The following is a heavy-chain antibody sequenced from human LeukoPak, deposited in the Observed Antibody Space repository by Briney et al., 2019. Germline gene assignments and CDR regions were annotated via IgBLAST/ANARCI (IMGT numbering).Heavy chain of an antibody. CDR1: GFTFSDYS. V-gene: IGHV3-48*04. CDR2: ISFSVNTK. J-gene: IGHJ6*02. Sequence: GGSLRLSCAASGFTFSDYSMNWVRQAPGKGLEWVSYISFSVNTKYYGDSVKGRFTISRDNAKNSLYLHMDSLRAEDTAVYYCARESTRITMIVQYYYGMDVWGQGTTVTVSS. CDR3: ARESTRITMIVQYYYGMDV. D-gene: IGHD3-22*01.